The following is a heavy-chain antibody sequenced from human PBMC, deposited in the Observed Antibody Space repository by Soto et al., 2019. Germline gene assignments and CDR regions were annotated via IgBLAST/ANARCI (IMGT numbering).Heavy chain of an antibody. CDR1: GYTFTSYG. Sequence: ASVKVSCKASGYTFTSYGISWVRQAPGQGLERMGWISTYNGNTNYAQKLQGGFTMTTDTSTSTAYMELRSLRSVDTVVFYCAREWYSSGWYGMDVWGQGTTVTVSS. J-gene: IGHJ6*02. V-gene: IGHV1-18*01. CDR2: ISTYNGNT. CDR3: AREWYSSGWYGMDV. D-gene: IGHD6-19*01.